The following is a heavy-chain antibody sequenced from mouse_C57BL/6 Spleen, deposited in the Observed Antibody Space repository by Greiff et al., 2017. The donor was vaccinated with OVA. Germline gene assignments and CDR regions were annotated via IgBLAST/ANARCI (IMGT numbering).Heavy chain of an antibody. J-gene: IGHJ2*01. V-gene: IGHV1-18*01. D-gene: IGHD1-1*01. CDR3: ARPSVVPYYFDY. CDR2: INPNNGGT. Sequence: VQLKQSGPELVKPGASVKISCKASGYSFTDYNMNWVKQSNGKSLEWIGDINPNNGGTSYNQKFKGKATLTVDKSSSTAYMELRSLTSEDSAVYYCARPSVVPYYFDYWGQGTTLTVSS. CDR1: GYSFTDYN.